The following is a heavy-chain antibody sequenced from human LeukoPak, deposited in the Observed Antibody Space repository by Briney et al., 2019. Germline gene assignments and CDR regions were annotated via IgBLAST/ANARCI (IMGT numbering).Heavy chain of an antibody. D-gene: IGHD6-13*01. J-gene: IGHJ4*02. CDR1: GGSISSYY. Sequence: SQTLSLTCTVSGGSISSYYWSWIRQPPGKGLEWIGYIYYSGSTNYNPSLKSRVTISVDTSKNQFSLKLSSVTAADTAVYYCARGMADTYSSSWYVDPFDYWGQETLVTVSS. V-gene: IGHV4-59*01. CDR3: ARGMADTYSSSWYVDPFDY. CDR2: IYYSGST.